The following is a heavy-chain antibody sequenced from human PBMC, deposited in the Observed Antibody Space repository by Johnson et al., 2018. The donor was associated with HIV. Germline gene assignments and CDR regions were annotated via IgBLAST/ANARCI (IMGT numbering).Heavy chain of an antibody. J-gene: IGHJ3*02. Sequence: VQLVESGGGLVQPGGSLRLSCAASGFTFSNYWMHWVRQAPGKGLVWVSRMNGDGSSTSYADSVKGRFTISRDNAKNTLYLQVNSLRAEDTALYYCARAGPYCSGGSCYSPDAFDIWGQGTMVTVSS. D-gene: IGHD2-15*01. CDR2: MNGDGSST. CDR1: GFTFSNYW. CDR3: ARAGPYCSGGSCYSPDAFDI. V-gene: IGHV3-74*02.